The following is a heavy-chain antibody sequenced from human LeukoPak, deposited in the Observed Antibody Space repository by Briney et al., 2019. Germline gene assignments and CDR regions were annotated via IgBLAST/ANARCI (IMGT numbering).Heavy chain of an antibody. J-gene: IGHJ5*02. CDR2: ISYDGSNK. Sequence: GGSLRLSCAASGFTFSSYGMHWVRQAPGKGLEWVAVISYDGSNKYYADSVKGRFTISRDNSKNTLYLQMNSLRAEDTAVYYCAKDYGDSRINWFDPWGQGTLVTVSS. CDR3: AKDYGDSRINWFDP. D-gene: IGHD4-17*01. CDR1: GFTFSSYG. V-gene: IGHV3-30*18.